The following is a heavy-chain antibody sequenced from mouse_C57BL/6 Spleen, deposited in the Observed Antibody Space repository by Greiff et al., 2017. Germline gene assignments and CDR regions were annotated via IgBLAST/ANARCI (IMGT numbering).Heavy chain of an antibody. CDR1: GFTFSDAW. Sequence: EVQGVESGGGLVQPGGSMKLSCAASGFTFSDAWMDWVRQSPEKGLEWVAEIRNKANNHATYYAESVKGRFTISSDDSKSSVYLQMNSLRAEDTGIYYCTRRDGYYYWYFDVWGTGTTVTVSS. CDR3: TRRDGYYYWYFDV. D-gene: IGHD2-3*01. V-gene: IGHV6-6*01. CDR2: IRNKANNHAT. J-gene: IGHJ1*03.